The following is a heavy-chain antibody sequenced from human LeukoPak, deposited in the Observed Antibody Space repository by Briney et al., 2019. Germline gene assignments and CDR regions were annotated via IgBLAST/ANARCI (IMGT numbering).Heavy chain of an antibody. J-gene: IGHJ4*02. D-gene: IGHD4-17*01. V-gene: IGHV3-30*02. Sequence: GGSLRLSCAASGFTFSSYGMHWVRQAPGKGLEWVAFIPYKGSEKQYADSVKGRFAISRDNSKNTLYLQMNSLRPEDTSVYYCAKDRHGHYALDYCGQGTLVTVSS. CDR2: IPYKGSEK. CDR3: AKDRHGHYALDY. CDR1: GFTFSSYG.